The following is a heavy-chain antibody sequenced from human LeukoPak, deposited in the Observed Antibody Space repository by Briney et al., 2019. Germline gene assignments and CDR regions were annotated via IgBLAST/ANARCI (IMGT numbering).Heavy chain of an antibody. J-gene: IGHJ4*02. D-gene: IGHD3-22*01. CDR3: ARQPDYYDSSGYYDY. CDR2: IKQDGSEK. Sequence: GGSLRLSCAASGFTFSSYWMSWVRQAPGKGLEWVANIKQDGSEKYYMDSVRGRFTISRDNAKNSLYLQMNSLRAEDTAVYYCARQPDYYDSSGYYDYWGQGTLVTVSS. V-gene: IGHV3-7*01. CDR1: GFTFSSYW.